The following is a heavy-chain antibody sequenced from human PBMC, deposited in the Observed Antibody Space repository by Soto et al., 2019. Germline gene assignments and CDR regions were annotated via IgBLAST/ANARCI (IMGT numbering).Heavy chain of an antibody. J-gene: IGHJ3*02. CDR1: GYTFTSYG. CDR2: INPSGGST. D-gene: IGHD2-2*01. V-gene: IGHV1-46*03. Sequence: ASVKVSCKASGYTFTSYGISWLRQSPGQGLEWMGIINPSGGSTSYAQKFQGRVTMTRDTSTSTVYMELSSLRSEDTAVYYCAREQSLDIVVVPALAFDIWGQGTMVTVSS. CDR3: AREQSLDIVVVPALAFDI.